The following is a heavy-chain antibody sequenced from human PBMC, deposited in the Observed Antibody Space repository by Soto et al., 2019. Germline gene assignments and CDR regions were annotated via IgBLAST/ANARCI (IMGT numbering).Heavy chain of an antibody. CDR3: ARAMGGLYYYYYGMAV. CDR2: ISYGGSNN. V-gene: IGHV3-30-3*01. D-gene: IGHD1-26*01. Sequence: QVQLVESGGGVVQPGRSLRLSCAASGFTFSSYAMHWVRQAPGKGLEWVAVISYGGSNNYYADSVKGRFTISRDNSKNPLYLQINSLRPEATAVYYCARAMGGLYYYYYGMAVWGQGTTVTVSS. CDR1: GFTFSSYA. J-gene: IGHJ6*02.